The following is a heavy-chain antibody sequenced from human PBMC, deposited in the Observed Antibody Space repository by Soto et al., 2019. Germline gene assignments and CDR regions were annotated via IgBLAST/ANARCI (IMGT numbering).Heavy chain of an antibody. CDR2: INPSGGST. J-gene: IGHJ4*02. D-gene: IGHD5-12*01. V-gene: IGHV1-46*03. Sequence: GASVKVSCKASGYTFTSYYMHWVRQAPGQGLEWMGIINPSGGSTSYAQKFQGRVTMTRDTSTSTVYMELSSLRSEDTAVYYCAREEGEYSGYDLYYFDYWGQGTLVTVS. CDR1: GYTFTSYY. CDR3: AREEGEYSGYDLYYFDY.